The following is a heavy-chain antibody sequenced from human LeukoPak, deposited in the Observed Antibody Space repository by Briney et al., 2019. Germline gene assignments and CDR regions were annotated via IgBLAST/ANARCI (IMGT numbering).Heavy chain of an antibody. CDR1: GYTFTGYY. J-gene: IGHJ6*03. D-gene: IGHD3-9*01. V-gene: IGHV1-2*02. CDR3: ARDLTKEYYYYYYMDV. CDR2: INPNSGGT. Sequence: ASVKVSCKASGYTFTGYYMHWVRQAPGQGLEWRGWINPNSGGTNYAQKFQGRVTMTRDTSISTAYMELSRLRSDDTAVYYCARDLTKEYYYYYYMDVWGKGTTVTASS.